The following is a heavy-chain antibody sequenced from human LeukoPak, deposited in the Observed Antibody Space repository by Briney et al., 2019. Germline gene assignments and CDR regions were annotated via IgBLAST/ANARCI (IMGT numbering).Heavy chain of an antibody. Sequence: PSETLSLTCTVSGISISSSSYYWAWIRQPPGKGLEWIGSIYYSGSTYYNPSLRSRVTISVDTSKNQFSLKLSSVSAAATAVYYSARRAYSGRYPSHFDYWGQRTLVTVSS. V-gene: IGHV4-39*01. CDR2: IYYSGST. CDR1: GISISSSSYY. J-gene: IGHJ4*02. CDR3: ARRAYSGRYPSHFDY. D-gene: IGHD1-26*01.